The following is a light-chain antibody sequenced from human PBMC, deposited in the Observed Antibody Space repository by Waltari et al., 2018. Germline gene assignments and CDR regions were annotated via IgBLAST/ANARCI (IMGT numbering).Light chain of an antibody. CDR3: CSYAGSSTFVV. CDR1: SSDVGSYNL. V-gene: IGLV2-23*03. CDR2: EGS. J-gene: IGLJ2*01. Sequence: QSALTQPASVSGSPGQSIIISCTGTSSDVGSYNLVSRYQQHPGKAPKLMIYEGSKRPSGVSNRFSGSKSGNTASLTISGLQAEDEADYYCCSYAGSSTFVVFGGGTKLTVL.